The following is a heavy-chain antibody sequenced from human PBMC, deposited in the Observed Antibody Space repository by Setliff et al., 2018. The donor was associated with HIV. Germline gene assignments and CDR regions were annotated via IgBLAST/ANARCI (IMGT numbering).Heavy chain of an antibody. V-gene: IGHV4-61*01. CDR1: GGSVSSGSYY. Sequence: PSETLSLTCTVSGGSVSSGSYYWSWRRQPPGKGLEWIGYIYYSGSTQHNPSLKSRVTISLDTSKNQFSLKLTSVTAADTAVYYCARYSPRGYTLTGPYWGQGTLVTVSS. CDR2: IYYSGST. D-gene: IGHD6-25*01. J-gene: IGHJ4*02. CDR3: ARYSPRGYTLTGPY.